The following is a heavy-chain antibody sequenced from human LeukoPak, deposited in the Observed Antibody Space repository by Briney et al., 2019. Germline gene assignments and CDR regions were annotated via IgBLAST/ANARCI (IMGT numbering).Heavy chain of an antibody. D-gene: IGHD6-13*01. CDR1: GGSISSGGYY. Sequence: SETLSPTCTVSGGSISSGGYYWSWIRQHPGTGLEWIGYIYYSGSTYYNPSLKSRVTISVDTSKNQFSLKLSSVTAADTAVYYCARVGRGQLVLGYWGQGTLVTVSS. V-gene: IGHV4-31*03. CDR3: ARVGRGQLVLGY. J-gene: IGHJ4*02. CDR2: IYYSGST.